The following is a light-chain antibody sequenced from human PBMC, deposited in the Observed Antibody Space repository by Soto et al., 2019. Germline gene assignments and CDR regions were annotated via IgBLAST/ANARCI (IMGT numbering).Light chain of an antibody. CDR3: QQRRNWPLT. V-gene: IGKV3-11*01. Sequence: EIVLTQSPATLSLSPGERAALSCRASQDVNRYLAWYQQKPGQAPRLLIYDASNRATGIPARFSGSGSGTDFTLTISRLEPEDFAVYYCQQRRNWPLTFGGGTKVEIK. J-gene: IGKJ4*01. CDR2: DAS. CDR1: QDVNRY.